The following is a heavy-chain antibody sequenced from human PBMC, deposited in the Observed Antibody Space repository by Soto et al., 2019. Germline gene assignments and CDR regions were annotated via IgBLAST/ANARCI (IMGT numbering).Heavy chain of an antibody. CDR3: ARGGVVVVVAATRGVHWFDP. CDR2: IYYSGST. Sequence: SETLSLTCTVSGGSISSSSYYWGWIRQPPGKGLEWIGSIYYSGSTYYNPSLKSRVTISVDTSKNQFSLKLSSVTAADTAVYYCARGGVVVVVAATRGVHWFDPWGQGTLVTVSS. V-gene: IGHV4-39*01. D-gene: IGHD2-15*01. CDR1: GGSISSSSYY. J-gene: IGHJ5*02.